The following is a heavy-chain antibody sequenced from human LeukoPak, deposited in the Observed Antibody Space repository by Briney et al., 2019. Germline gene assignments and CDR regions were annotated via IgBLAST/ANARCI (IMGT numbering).Heavy chain of an antibody. J-gene: IGHJ4*02. V-gene: IGHV3-30*02. CDR1: GFTFSSYA. CDR3: AKDPTHYRVWDYYETIGLSY. CDR2: IRYDGSNK. Sequence: PGGSLRLSCAASGFTFSSYAIHWVRQAPGKGLEWVTFIRYDGSNKYYADSVKGRFTISRDNSKNTLNLHMNSLRAEDTAVYYCAKDPTHYRVWDYYETIGLSYWGQGTLVTVSS. D-gene: IGHD3-22*01.